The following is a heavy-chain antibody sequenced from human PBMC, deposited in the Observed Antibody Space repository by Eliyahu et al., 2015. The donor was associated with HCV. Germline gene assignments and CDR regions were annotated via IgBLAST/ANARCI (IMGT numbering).Heavy chain of an antibody. Sequence: EVQLVESGGGLVKPGGSLRLSCAASGFTFSNAWMSWVRQAPGKGLEWVGRIKSKTDGGTTDYAAPVKGRFTISRDDSKNTLYLQMNSLKTEDTAVYYCTTEGLGLYYYYYMDVWGKGTTVTVSS. CDR1: GFTFSNAW. J-gene: IGHJ6*03. D-gene: IGHD3/OR15-3a*01. V-gene: IGHV3-15*01. CDR2: IKSKTDGGTT. CDR3: TTEGLGLYYYYYMDV.